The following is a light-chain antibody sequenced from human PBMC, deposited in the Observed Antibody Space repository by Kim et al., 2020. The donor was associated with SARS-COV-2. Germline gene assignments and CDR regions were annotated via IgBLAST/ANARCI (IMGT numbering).Light chain of an antibody. CDR2: AAS. J-gene: IGKJ1*01. CDR3: QKYNGAPWA. Sequence: DIQMTQSPSSLSASVGDRVTITCRASQGISNDLAWYQQKPGKVPKLLIYAASALRSGVPFRFSGSGSGTITSLQPEDVATYYCQKYNGAPWAFGQGTKVDIK. CDR1: QGISND. V-gene: IGKV1-27*01.